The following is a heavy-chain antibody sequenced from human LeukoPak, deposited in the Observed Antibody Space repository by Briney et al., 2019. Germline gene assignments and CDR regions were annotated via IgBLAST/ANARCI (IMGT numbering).Heavy chain of an antibody. D-gene: IGHD1-20*01. CDR1: GGTFSSYA. V-gene: IGHV1-69*05. CDR2: IIPIFGTA. Sequence: SVKVSCKASGGTFSSYAISWVRQAPGQGRECMGRIIPIFGTANYAQNFQGTVTITTDESTSTAYMELSSLRSEDTAVYYCARGVNWKPYYDYYYMDVWAKGTAVTVSS. CDR3: ARGVNWKPYYDYYYMDV. J-gene: IGHJ6*03.